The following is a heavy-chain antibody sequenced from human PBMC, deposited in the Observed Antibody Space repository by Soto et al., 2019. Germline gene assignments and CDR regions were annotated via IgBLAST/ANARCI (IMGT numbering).Heavy chain of an antibody. V-gene: IGHV1-3*01. CDR2: INAGYGNT. D-gene: IGHD1-26*01. CDR3: ARGGGMVVPIDY. CDR1: GYTFTTYA. Sequence: QVQLVQSGAEVKKPGASVKVSCKASGYTFTTYAIHWVRQAPGQRLEWMGWINAGYGNTKYSQKFQGRVTFTRDTSASTAYMELSSLRSEDTAVSYCARGGGMVVPIDYWGQGTLVTVSS. J-gene: IGHJ4*02.